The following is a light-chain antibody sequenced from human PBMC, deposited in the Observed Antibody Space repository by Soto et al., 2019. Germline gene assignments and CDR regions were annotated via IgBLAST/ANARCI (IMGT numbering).Light chain of an antibody. CDR1: SGSVSTNYY. Sequence: QTVVTQEPSFSVSPGGTVTLTCGLSSGSVSTNYYPSWYQQTLGQAPRTLIYRTNTRSSGVPHRFSGSILGNKAALTISGAQADDESDYYCVLYMGSVPVFGGGTKLTVL. V-gene: IGLV8-61*01. CDR2: RTN. J-gene: IGLJ2*01. CDR3: VLYMGSVPV.